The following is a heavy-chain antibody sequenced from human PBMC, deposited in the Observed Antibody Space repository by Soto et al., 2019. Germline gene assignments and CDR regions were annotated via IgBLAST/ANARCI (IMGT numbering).Heavy chain of an antibody. CDR1: GGSITSLY. J-gene: IGHJ4*02. D-gene: IGHD3-16*02. CDR3: AIVGDAPVFWGSYRYAYYFDY. Sequence: SETLSLTCTVSGGSITSLYWSWIRQPPGQTLEWIGSTFYSGSAYYNPSLKSLVTISVDTSKNQFSLKLSSVTAADTAVYYCAIVGDAPVFWGSYRYAYYFDYWGQGTLVTVSS. V-gene: IGHV4-59*08. CDR2: TFYSGSA.